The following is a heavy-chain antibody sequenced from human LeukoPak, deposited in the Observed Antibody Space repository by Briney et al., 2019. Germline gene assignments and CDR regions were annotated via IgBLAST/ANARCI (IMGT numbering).Heavy chain of an antibody. CDR2: INPNSDGT. D-gene: IGHD3-3*01. CDR3: VRDNSPTIFGVVMGPGDYYYGMDV. Sequence: ASVKVSCKASGYTFTGYYMHWVRQAPGQGLEWMGWINPNSDGTNYAQKFQGRVTMTRDTSISTAYMELSRLRSDDTAVYYCVRDNSPTIFGVVMGPGDYYYGMDVWGQGTTVTVSS. V-gene: IGHV1-2*02. J-gene: IGHJ6*02. CDR1: GYTFTGYY.